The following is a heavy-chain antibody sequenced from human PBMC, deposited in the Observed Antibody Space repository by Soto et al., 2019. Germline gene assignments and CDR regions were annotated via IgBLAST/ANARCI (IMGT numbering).Heavy chain of an antibody. CDR2: MNPNSGNT. V-gene: IGHV1-8*01. CDR1: GYTFTSYD. Sequence: ASVKVSCKASGYTFTSYDINWVRQATGQGLEWMGWMNPNSGNTGYAQKFQGRVTMTRNTSISTAYMELSSLRSEDTAVYYCARGVQRFLDQDYWGQGTLVTVSS. CDR3: ARGVQRFLDQDY. D-gene: IGHD3-3*01. J-gene: IGHJ4*02.